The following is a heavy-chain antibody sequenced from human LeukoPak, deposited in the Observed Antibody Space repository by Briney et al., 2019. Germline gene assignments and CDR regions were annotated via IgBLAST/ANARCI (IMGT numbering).Heavy chain of an antibody. CDR3: ARVRGYSYGYLLDY. CDR2: MNPNSGNT. CDR1: GYTFTSYD. D-gene: IGHD5-18*01. Sequence: GASVKVSCKAPGYTFTSYDINWVRQATGQGLEWMGWMNPNSGNTGYAQKFQGRVTMTRNTSISTAYMELSSLRSEDTAVYYCARVRGYSYGYLLDYWGQGTLVTVSS. J-gene: IGHJ4*02. V-gene: IGHV1-8*01.